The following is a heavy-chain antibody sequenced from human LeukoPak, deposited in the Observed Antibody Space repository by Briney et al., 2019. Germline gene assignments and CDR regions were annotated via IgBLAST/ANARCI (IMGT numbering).Heavy chain of an antibody. D-gene: IGHD3-10*01. CDR2: IYPGDSDT. J-gene: IGHJ3*02. CDR1: GYSFSFYW. Sequence: GESLKISCKGSGYSFSFYWIGWVRPMPGKGLEWMGIIYPGDSDTRYSPSFQGQVTLSADKSISTAYLQWSSLKASDTAMYYCAREAPTRGAFEIWGQGTMVTVSS. V-gene: IGHV5-51*01. CDR3: AREAPTRGAFEI.